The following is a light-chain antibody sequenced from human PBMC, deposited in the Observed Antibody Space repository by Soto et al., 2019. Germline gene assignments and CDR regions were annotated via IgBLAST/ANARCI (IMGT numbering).Light chain of an antibody. CDR1: QIISGAY. CDR2: GAS. Sequence: ELVQTQSADTLSLSPGERATLSCRASQIISGAYVGWYQQKPGQAPRILIYGASTRATGIPDRFSGSGSGTDFTLTITRLEPEDFAVYFCQHYSNSPWTFGHGTKVDIK. J-gene: IGKJ1*01. CDR3: QHYSNSPWT. V-gene: IGKV3-20*01.